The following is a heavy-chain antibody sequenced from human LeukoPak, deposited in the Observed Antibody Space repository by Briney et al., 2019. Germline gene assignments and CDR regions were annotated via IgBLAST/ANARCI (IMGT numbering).Heavy chain of an antibody. CDR3: AKAGSYAKINAFDI. J-gene: IGHJ3*02. V-gene: IGHV1-8*03. D-gene: IGHD2-2*01. Sequence: GASVKVSCKASGYTFTSYDINWVRQATGQGLEWMGWMNPNSGNTGYAQKFQGRVTITRNTSISTAYMELSSLRSEDTAVYYCAKAGSYAKINAFDIWGQGTMVTVSS. CDR2: MNPNSGNT. CDR1: GYTFTSYD.